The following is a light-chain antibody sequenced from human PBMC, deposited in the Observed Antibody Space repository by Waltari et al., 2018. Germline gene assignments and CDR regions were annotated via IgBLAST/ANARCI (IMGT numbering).Light chain of an antibody. CDR1: SSDVGGYNF. CDR3: SSYTTSSTYV. CDR2: DVT. Sequence: QSALTQPASVSGSPGQSITISCTGTSSDVGGYNFVSWYQQHPGKVPKLIIYDVTNRPSVVSIRSSGSKSGNTASLTISGLQAEDEADYYCSSYTTSSTYVFGTGTKVTVL. V-gene: IGLV2-14*03. J-gene: IGLJ1*01.